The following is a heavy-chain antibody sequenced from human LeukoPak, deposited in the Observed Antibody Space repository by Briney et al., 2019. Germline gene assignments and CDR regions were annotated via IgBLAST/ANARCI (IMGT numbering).Heavy chain of an antibody. D-gene: IGHD3-10*01. V-gene: IGHV4-59*08. CDR1: GGSISSYY. J-gene: IGHJ3*02. Sequence: SETLSLTCTVSGGSISSYYWSWIRQPPGKGLEWIGYIYYSGSTNYNPSLKSRVTISVDTSKNQFSLKLSSVTAADTAVCYCATTPSYYGSGSYNGAFDIWGQGTMVTVSS. CDR2: IYYSGST. CDR3: ATTPSYYGSGSYNGAFDI.